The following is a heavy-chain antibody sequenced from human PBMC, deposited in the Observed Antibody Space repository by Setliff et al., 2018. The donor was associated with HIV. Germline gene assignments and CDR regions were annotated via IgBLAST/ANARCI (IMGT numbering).Heavy chain of an antibody. D-gene: IGHD6-13*01. V-gene: IGHV4-4*07. CDR2: IYTSGST. CDR3: ARSRIAAAGWYYFDY. J-gene: IGHJ4*02. CDR1: GGSISSYY. Sequence: SETLSLTCTVSGGSISSYYWSWIRQPAGKGLEWIGRIYTSGSTNYNPSLKSRVTTSVDTSKNQFSLKLSSVTAADTAVYYCARSRIAAAGWYYFDYWGQGTLVTVSS.